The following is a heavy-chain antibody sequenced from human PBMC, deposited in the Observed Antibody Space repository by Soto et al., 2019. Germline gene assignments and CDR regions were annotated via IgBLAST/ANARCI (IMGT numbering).Heavy chain of an antibody. CDR2: ISPYNGNT. Sequence: ASVKVSCKASGYFFTSYGISWVRQAPGQGLEWMGWISPYNGNTKNAQNFQGRVTMTTDTSTYTAYMEVRRLRSDDSAVYYCARDFGSDLSAPGTVFDYWGQGTLVTV. CDR3: ARDFGSDLSAPGTVFDY. V-gene: IGHV1-18*04. CDR1: GYFFTSYG. J-gene: IGHJ4*02. D-gene: IGHD3-3*01.